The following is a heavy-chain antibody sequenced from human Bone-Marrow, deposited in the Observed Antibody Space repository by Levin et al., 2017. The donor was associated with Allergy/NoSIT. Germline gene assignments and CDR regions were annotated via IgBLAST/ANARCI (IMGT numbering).Heavy chain of an antibody. CDR3: ASDGIPVAGNALDY. J-gene: IGHJ4*02. CDR1: GFTFSTYS. D-gene: IGHD6-19*01. CDR2: ISSRSNYR. V-gene: IGHV3-21*01. Sequence: GGSLRLSCAASGFTFSTYSMNWVRQAPGKGLEWVSSISSRSNYRYYADSVKGRFTISRDNAENSLFLQMNSLRVEDTAIYYCASDGIPVAGNALDYWGKGTLVTVSS.